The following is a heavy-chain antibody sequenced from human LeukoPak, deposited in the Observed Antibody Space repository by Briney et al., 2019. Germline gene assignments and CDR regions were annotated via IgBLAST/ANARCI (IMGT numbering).Heavy chain of an antibody. V-gene: IGHV1-2*02. J-gene: IGHJ5*02. CDR3: ARDRGGNWFDP. D-gene: IGHD3-3*01. CDR2: INPNSGGT. CDR1: GYTFTGYY. Sequence: ASVKVSCKASGYTFTGYYMHWMRQAPGQGLEWMGWINPNSGGTNYAQKFQGRVTMTRDTSISTAYMELGRLRSDDTAVYYCARDRGGNWFDPWGQGTLVTVSS.